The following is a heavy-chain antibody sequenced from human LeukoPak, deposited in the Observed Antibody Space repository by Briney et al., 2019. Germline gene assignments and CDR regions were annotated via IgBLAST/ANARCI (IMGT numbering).Heavy chain of an antibody. CDR3: ARYPNSSSWYERDAFDI. CDR2: INHSGST. V-gene: IGHV4-34*01. D-gene: IGHD6-13*01. CDR1: GGSFSGYY. Sequence: SETLSLTCAVYGGSFSGYYWSWIRQPPGKGLEWIGEINHSGSTNYNPSLKSRLTISVDTSKNQFSLKLSSVTAADTAVYYCARYPNSSSWYERDAFDIWGQGTMVTVSS. J-gene: IGHJ3*02.